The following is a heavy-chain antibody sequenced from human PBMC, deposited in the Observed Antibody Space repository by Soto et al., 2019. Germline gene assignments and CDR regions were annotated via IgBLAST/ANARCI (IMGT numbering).Heavy chain of an antibody. CDR3: ARDPQRRDGYNFDS. D-gene: IGHD5-12*01. CDR1: GFIFTDYS. Sequence: LGLSCAASGFIFTDYSMAWIRQAPGKGLEWISYITTGGETTLYAASVEGRFTISRDNAKKALFLQMNSLRADDTAVYFCARDPQRRDGYNFDSWGQGTLVTVSS. CDR2: ITTGGETT. J-gene: IGHJ4*02. V-gene: IGHV3-11*01.